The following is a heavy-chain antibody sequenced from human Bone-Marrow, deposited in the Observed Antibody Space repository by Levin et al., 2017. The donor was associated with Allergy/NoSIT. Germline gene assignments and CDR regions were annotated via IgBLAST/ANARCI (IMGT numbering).Heavy chain of an antibody. CDR1: GFTLGVYE. Sequence: GESLKISCSTSGFTLGVYEMNWVRQAPGKGLEWISYISASSSHIYYANSVKGRFTVSRDNAKNQLHLHMKSLRVEDQARYYCAKSYRGFNLGGRRDIWGQGTMVTASS. J-gene: IGHJ3*02. V-gene: IGHV3-48*03. CDR3: AKSYRGFNLGGRRDI. CDR2: ISASSSHI. D-gene: IGHD3-16*02.